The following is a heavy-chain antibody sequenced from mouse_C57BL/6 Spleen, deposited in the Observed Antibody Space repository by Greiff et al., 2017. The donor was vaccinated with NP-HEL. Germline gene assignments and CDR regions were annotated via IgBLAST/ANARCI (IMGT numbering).Heavy chain of an antibody. CDR2: IRNKANGYTT. V-gene: IGHV7-3*01. D-gene: IGHD1-1*01. J-gene: IGHJ2*01. CDR3: ARYIFDYYGSSHYFDY. Sequence: EVKLMESGGGLVQPGGSLSLSCAASGFTFTDYYMSWVRQPPGKALEWLGFIRNKANGYTTEYSASVKGRFTISRDNSQSILYLQMNALRAEDSATYYCARYIFDYYGSSHYFDYWGQGTTLTVSS. CDR1: GFTFTDYY.